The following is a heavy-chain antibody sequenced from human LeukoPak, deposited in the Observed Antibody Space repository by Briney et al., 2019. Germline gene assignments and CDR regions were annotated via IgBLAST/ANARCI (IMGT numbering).Heavy chain of an antibody. D-gene: IGHD1-7*01. CDR3: ARDRLGTYWYFDL. CDR1: GDSISSGTYY. CDR2: IFTTGST. V-gene: IGHV4-61*02. Sequence: PSETLSLTCTVSGDSISSGTYYWSWIRQPAGKGLEWIGRIFTTGSTNYNPSLKSRVTISIDTSNNQFSLRLTSVTAADTAVYFCARDRLGTYWYFDLWGRGTLVTVPA. J-gene: IGHJ2*01.